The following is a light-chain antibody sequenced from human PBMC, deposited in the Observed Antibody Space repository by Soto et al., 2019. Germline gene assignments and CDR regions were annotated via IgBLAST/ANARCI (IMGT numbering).Light chain of an antibody. CDR1: QSISNH. CDR2: AAS. V-gene: IGKV1-39*01. CDR3: QQSYSTPWT. Sequence: DIQMTQSPSSMSASVEDRVIITCRASQSISNHLNWYQQKPGKAPKLLIFAASSLQSGVPSRFSGSGFGTDFTLTISSLQPEEFATYYCQQSYSTPWTVGQGNKVDIK. J-gene: IGKJ1*01.